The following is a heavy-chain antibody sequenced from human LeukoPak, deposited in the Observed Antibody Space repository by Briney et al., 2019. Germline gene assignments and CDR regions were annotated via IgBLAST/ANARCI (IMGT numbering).Heavy chain of an antibody. J-gene: IGHJ5*02. V-gene: IGHV1-18*01. CDR2: ISAYNGYT. Sequence: ASVKVSCKASGYTFTNYGFSWVRQAPGQGLEWMGWISAYNGYTDYAQKFQFRVTMTTDTSTSTAYMELSSLRSEDTAVYYCATAEYGLFDPWGQGTLVTVSS. CDR3: ATAEYGLFDP. CDR1: GYTFTNYG. D-gene: IGHD2/OR15-2a*01.